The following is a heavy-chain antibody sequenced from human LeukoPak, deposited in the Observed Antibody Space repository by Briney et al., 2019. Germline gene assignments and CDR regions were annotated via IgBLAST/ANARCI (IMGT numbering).Heavy chain of an antibody. V-gene: IGHV4-59*01. CDR3: ARGGGSSSARQYSYYHMDV. CDR2: INYSGRT. D-gene: IGHD2-15*01. CDR1: GGSPSGYY. Sequence: PSETLSLTCSASGGSPSGYYWSWIRQPPGKGLEWIGYINYSGRTNYIPSLKSRVTISVNTSKNQFPLNLSSVTAADTAVYYCARGGGSSSARQYSYYHMDVWGKGTTVIVSS. J-gene: IGHJ6*03.